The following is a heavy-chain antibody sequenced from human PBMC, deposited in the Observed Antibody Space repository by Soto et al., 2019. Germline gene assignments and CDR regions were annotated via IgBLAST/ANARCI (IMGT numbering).Heavy chain of an antibody. J-gene: IGHJ4*02. D-gene: IGHD1-26*01. CDR2: INTGNGNT. Sequence: GASVKVSCKASGYTFANYAMHWTRQAPGQRLEWMGWINTGNGNTKYSQKFQGRVTITRDTSTSTAYMELRSLRSDDTAVYYCARDAAVGLFDYWGQGTLVTVSS. V-gene: IGHV1-3*04. CDR3: ARDAAVGLFDY. CDR1: GYTFANYA.